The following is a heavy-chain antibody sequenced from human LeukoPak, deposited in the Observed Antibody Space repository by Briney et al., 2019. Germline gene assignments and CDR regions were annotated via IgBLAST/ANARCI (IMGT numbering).Heavy chain of an antibody. CDR3: ARGRRGGYSSSWSTFDY. Sequence: GGSLRLSCAASGFTFDDYGMSWVRQAPGKGLEWVSGINWNGGSTGYADSVKGRFTISRDNAKNSLYLQMSSLRAEDTALYYCARGRRGGYSSSWSTFDYWGQGTLVTVSS. D-gene: IGHD6-13*01. CDR1: GFTFDDYG. CDR2: INWNGGST. V-gene: IGHV3-20*04. J-gene: IGHJ4*02.